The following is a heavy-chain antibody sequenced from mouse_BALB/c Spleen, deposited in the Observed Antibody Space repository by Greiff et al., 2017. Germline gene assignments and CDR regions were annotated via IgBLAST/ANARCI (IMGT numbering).Heavy chain of an antibody. CDR3: APIYYGDYSWYFDV. CDR2: IRLKSNNYAT. Sequence: EVQRVESGGGLVQPGGSLKLSCVASGFTFSNYWMNWVRQSPEKGLEWVAEIRLKSNNYATHYAESVKGRFTISRDDSKSSVYLQMNNLRAEDTGIYYCAPIYYGDYSWYFDVWGAGTTVTVSS. CDR1: GFTFSNYW. D-gene: IGHD2-13*01. V-gene: IGHV6-6*02. J-gene: IGHJ1*01.